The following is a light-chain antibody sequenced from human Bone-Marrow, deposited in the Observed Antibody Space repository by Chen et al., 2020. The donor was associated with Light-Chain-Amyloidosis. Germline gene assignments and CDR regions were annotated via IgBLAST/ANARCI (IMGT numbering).Light chain of an antibody. CDR3: SSYST. CDR2: EVS. J-gene: IGLJ1*01. CDR1: NSDVGPYNY. V-gene: IGLV2-14*01. Sequence: QSALTQPASVSGSPGQSITISFTGTNSDVGPYNYVSWYQQHPGKAPKRIIFEVSNRPSGVSNRFSGSKSANTASLTISVLQAEDEADYYWSSYSTFGTGTRVTVL.